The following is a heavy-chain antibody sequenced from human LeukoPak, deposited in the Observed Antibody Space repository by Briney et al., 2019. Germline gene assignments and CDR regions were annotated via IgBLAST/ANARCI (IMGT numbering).Heavy chain of an antibody. V-gene: IGHV4-31*03. CDR2: IYYTGST. D-gene: IGHD3-9*01. Sequence: PSETLSLTCTVSGGSISSGGYYWSWIRQHPGKGLEWIGYIYYTGSTYYNPSPKSRVTISVHTSQNQFSLKLNSVSGADTAVYYCSRRNYDILTGYHNYFDYWGQGTLVTVSS. CDR3: SRRNYDILTGYHNYFDY. CDR1: GGSISSGGYY. J-gene: IGHJ4*02.